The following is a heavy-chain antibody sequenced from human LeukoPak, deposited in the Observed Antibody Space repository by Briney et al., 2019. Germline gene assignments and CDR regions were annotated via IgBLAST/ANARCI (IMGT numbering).Heavy chain of an antibody. CDR2: IKQDGSEK. J-gene: IGHJ4*02. V-gene: IGHV3-7*01. D-gene: IGHD3-10*01. CDR1: GFTFSSYW. CDR3: ARENPAYGSGSYFSY. Sequence: GGSLRLSCAASGFTFSSYWMSWVRQAPGRGLEWVANIKQDGSEKYYVDSVKGRFTISRDNAKNSLYLQMNSLRAEDTAVYYCARENPAYGSGSYFSYWGQGTLVTVSS.